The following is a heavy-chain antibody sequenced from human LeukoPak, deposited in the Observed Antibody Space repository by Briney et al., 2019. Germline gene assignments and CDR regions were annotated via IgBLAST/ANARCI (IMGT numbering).Heavy chain of an antibody. V-gene: IGHV3-7*01. CDR2: IKQEGSEK. J-gene: IGHJ6*02. CDR3: AREGSTVTTEAYYYYYYGMDV. Sequence: GGSLSLSCAASGFPFSSYGMSWVRQAPGKGLEWVANIKQEGSEKYYVDSVKGRFTISRDNAKNSLYLQMHSLRAEDTAVYYCAREGSTVTTEAYYYYYYGMDVWGQGTTVTVSS. CDR1: GFPFSSYG. D-gene: IGHD4-17*01.